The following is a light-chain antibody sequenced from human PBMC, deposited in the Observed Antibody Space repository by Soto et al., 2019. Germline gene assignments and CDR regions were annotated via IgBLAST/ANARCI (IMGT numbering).Light chain of an antibody. CDR2: NAS. CDR1: QSVGGNF. V-gene: IGKV3-20*01. Sequence: EIVLTQSPGTLSLSPGERATLSCRASQSVGGNFLAWYQQKPGQAPRLLIHNASRRATGIPDRFSGSGSGTDFTLTIGRLEPEDFALYYCHHYGSSPWTLGQGTEVEI. J-gene: IGKJ1*01. CDR3: HHYGSSPWT.